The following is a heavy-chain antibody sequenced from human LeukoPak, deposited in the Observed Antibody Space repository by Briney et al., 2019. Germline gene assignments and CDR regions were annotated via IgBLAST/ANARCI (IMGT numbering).Heavy chain of an antibody. J-gene: IGHJ5*02. CDR1: GGTFSSYA. CDR3: ARDRGGIVVVTAISDWFDP. Sequence: SVKVSCKASGGTFSSYAIGWVRQAPGQGLEWMGRIIPIFGIANYAQKFQGRVTITADKSTSTAYMELSSLRSEDTAVYYCARDRGGIVVVTAISDWFDPWGQGTLVTVSS. CDR2: IIPIFGIA. D-gene: IGHD2-21*02. V-gene: IGHV1-69*04.